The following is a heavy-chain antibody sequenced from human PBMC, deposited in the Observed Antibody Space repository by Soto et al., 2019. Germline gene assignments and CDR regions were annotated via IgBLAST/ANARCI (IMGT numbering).Heavy chain of an antibody. CDR2: IYYSGST. CDR1: GGSISSSSYY. CDR3: ARLGLGCGGDCRFDY. Sequence: TSETLSLTCTVSGGSISSSSYYWGWIRQPPGKGLEWIGSIYYSGSTYYNPSLKSRVTISVDTSKNQFSLKLSSVTAADTAVYYCARLGLGCGGDCRFDYWGQGTLVTVSS. D-gene: IGHD2-21*02. J-gene: IGHJ4*02. V-gene: IGHV4-39*01.